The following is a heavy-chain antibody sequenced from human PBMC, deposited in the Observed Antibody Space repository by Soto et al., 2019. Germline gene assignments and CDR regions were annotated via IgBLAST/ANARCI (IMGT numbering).Heavy chain of an antibody. CDR3: ARPSTSYGDYGWPLAY. J-gene: IGHJ4*02. Sequence: QVQLVQSGAEVKKPGASVKVSCKASGYPFGGYAIGWVRQAPGQGLEWMGWVSAHTGDSGYAQRFQGRVTLTTETSTSTAYMELRGLRSDDTAVYYCARPSTSYGDYGWPLAYWGQGTLVTVSS. CDR1: GYPFGGYA. CDR2: VSAHTGDS. V-gene: IGHV1-18*01. D-gene: IGHD4-17*01.